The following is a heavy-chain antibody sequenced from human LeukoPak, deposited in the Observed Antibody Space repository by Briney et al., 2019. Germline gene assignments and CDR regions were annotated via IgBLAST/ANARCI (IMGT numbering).Heavy chain of an antibody. V-gene: IGHV1-2*02. Sequence: ASVKVSCKASGYTFTSYYIHWVRQAPGQGLEWMGWINPNSGATNYAQKFQGRVTMTRDTSISTAYMELSRLRSDDTAVYYCARAFREESGYYSDYWYFDLWGRGTLVTVSS. CDR1: GYTFTSYY. J-gene: IGHJ2*01. D-gene: IGHD3-22*01. CDR3: ARAFREESGYYSDYWYFDL. CDR2: INPNSGAT.